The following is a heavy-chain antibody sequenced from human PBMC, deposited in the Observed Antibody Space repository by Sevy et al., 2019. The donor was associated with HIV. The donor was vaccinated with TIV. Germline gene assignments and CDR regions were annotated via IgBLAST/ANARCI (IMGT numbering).Heavy chain of an antibody. CDR3: AKGGRDSSGWSETPFDY. D-gene: IGHD6-19*01. Sequence: GGSLRLSCAASGFIFSSYGMSWVRQAPGKGLEWVSSISGSRDIRYYADSVKGRFTISRDNSKNTLYLQMNSLRAEDTALYYCAKGGRDSSGWSETPFDYWGREPRSPSPQ. CDR2: ISGSRDIR. CDR1: GFIFSSYG. J-gene: IGHJ4*02. V-gene: IGHV3-23*01.